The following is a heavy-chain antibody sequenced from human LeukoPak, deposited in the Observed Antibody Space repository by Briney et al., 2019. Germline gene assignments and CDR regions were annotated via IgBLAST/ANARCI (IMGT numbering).Heavy chain of an antibody. D-gene: IGHD6-13*01. CDR3: AKDSQERAYSTTSYYFDY. V-gene: IGHV3-23*01. CDR1: GFTFSNYA. CDR2: ISGAGGSA. J-gene: IGHJ4*02. Sequence: GGSLILSCVASGFTFSNYAMSSVRQAPGKGLEWVSVISGAGGSADYAGSVKGRFTISRDNSKNTLYLQMNSLRAEDTAVYYCAKDSQERAYSTTSYYFDYWGQGALVTVSS.